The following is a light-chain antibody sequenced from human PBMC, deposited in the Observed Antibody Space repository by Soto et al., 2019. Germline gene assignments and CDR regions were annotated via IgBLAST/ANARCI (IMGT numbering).Light chain of an antibody. CDR1: QSISSTY. CDR2: GAS. Sequence: EIVLTQSPCTLSLSPGERATLSCRASQSISSTYLSWYQQKPGQAHRLLIYGASTRSTGIPDRFSGSGAGTDFTLTISRLEPEDFVVYYCQQYGSSPLMYTFGQGTKLEIK. J-gene: IGKJ2*01. CDR3: QQYGSSPLMYT. V-gene: IGKV3-20*01.